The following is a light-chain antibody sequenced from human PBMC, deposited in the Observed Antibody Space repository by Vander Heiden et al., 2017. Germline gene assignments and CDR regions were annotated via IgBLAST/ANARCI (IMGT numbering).Light chain of an antibody. CDR1: KSVTSSY. CDR3: QQYHSSPLT. J-gene: IGKJ4*01. Sequence: IVFTHSPGTLSLSPGEPASLACRASKSVTSSYLAWYQQKPGQAPSLLIYLASRRASGIPDRFSGSGSGTDFTLTISSLEPEDVAVYYCQQYHSSPLTFGGGTRVEIK. V-gene: IGKV3-20*01. CDR2: LAS.